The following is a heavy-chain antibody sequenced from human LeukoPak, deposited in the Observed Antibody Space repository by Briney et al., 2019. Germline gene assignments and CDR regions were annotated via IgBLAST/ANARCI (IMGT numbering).Heavy chain of an antibody. CDR2: IYPGDSDT. CDR3: ARLAAYGDYISNSDY. D-gene: IGHD4-17*01. V-gene: IGHV5-51*01. CDR1: GYSFTTYW. Sequence: LGESLKISCKGSGYSFTTYWIGWVRQMPGKGLEWMGIIYPGDSDTTYSPSFQGQVTISVDKSTSTAYLQWSNLKASDTAIYYCARLAAYGDYISNSDYWGQGTLVIVSS. J-gene: IGHJ4*02.